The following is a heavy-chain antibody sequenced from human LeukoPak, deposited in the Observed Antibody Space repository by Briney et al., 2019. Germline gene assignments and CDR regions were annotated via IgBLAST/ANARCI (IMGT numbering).Heavy chain of an antibody. CDR2: ISSNRDTI. D-gene: IGHD5-12*01. Sequence: GGTLRLSCAAAGFTFDTYPMNWVRQAPGRGLEWISYISSNRDTIYYAASVKGRFTISRDNARYSLYLQMNSLRDEDTAVYYCARGPGYGHYFDYWGQGALVTVSS. J-gene: IGHJ4*02. V-gene: IGHV3-48*02. CDR1: GFTFDTYP. CDR3: ARGPGYGHYFDY.